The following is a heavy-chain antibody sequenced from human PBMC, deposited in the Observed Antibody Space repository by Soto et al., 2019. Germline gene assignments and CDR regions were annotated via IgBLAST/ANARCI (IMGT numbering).Heavy chain of an antibody. V-gene: IGHV4-31*03. D-gene: IGHD6-13*01. CDR1: GGSISSGGYY. Sequence: QVQLQESGPGLVKPSQTLSLTCTVSGGSISSGGYYWSWIRQHPGKGLEWIGYIYYSGSTYYNPSLKSRVTISADTSKNQFSLKLSSVTAADTAVYYCAREMGAAAHGVDYWGQGTLVTVSS. J-gene: IGHJ4*02. CDR3: AREMGAAAHGVDY. CDR2: IYYSGST.